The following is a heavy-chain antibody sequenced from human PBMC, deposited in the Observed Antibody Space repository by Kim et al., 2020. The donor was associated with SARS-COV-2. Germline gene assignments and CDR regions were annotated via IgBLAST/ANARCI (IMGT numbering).Heavy chain of an antibody. CDR1: GFTFSNAW. V-gene: IGHV3-15*01. CDR3: TTDCGGDWVDYYYYGMDV. D-gene: IGHD2-21*02. Sequence: GGSLRLSCAASGFTFSNAWMSWVRQAPGKGLEWVGRIKSKTDGGTTDYAAPVKGRFTISRDDSKNTLYLQMNSLKTEDTAVYYCTTDCGGDWVDYYYYGMDVWGQGTTVTVSS. J-gene: IGHJ6*02. CDR2: IKSKTDGGTT.